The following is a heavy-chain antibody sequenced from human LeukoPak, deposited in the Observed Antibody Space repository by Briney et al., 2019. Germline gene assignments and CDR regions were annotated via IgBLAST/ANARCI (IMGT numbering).Heavy chain of an antibody. V-gene: IGHV4-61*02. CDR1: GGSISSGSYY. J-gene: IGHJ4*02. CDR2: IYTSGST. D-gene: IGHD3-22*01. Sequence: SETLSLTCTVSGGSISSGSYYWSWIRQPAGKGLEWIGRIYTSGSTNYNPSLKSRVTMSVDTSKNQCSLKLSSVTAADTAVYYCARGRYYYDSSGYHFDYWGQGTLVTVSS. CDR3: ARGRYYYDSSGYHFDY.